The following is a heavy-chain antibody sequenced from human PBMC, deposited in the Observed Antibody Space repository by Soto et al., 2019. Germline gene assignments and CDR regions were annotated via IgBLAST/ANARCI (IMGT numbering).Heavy chain of an antibody. D-gene: IGHD4-17*01. J-gene: IGHJ4*02. V-gene: IGHV3-30*18. CDR3: AKDHLETTVTTPSY. CDR2: ISYDGNNK. Sequence: QVQLVESGGGVVQPGRSLRLSCAASGFTFSSYGMHWVRQAPGQGLEWVAGISYDGNNKYYADSVKGRFTISRDNFKNTLYLQMDSLRAEDTAMYYCAKDHLETTVTTPSYWGQGTLVTVSS. CDR1: GFTFSSYG.